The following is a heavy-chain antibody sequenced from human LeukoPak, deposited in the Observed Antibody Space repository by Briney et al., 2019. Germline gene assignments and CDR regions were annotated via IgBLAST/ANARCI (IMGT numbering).Heavy chain of an antibody. CDR1: GGSISSSPYY. J-gene: IGHJ6*03. V-gene: IGHV4-39*07. Sequence: PSETLSLTCTVSGGSISSSPYYWGWIRQPPGKGLEWIGSIYYSGTTHYNPSLESRVTISVDTSKNQFSLKLSSVTAADTAVYYRARARGYSYGNYYYYYYMDVWGKGTTVTVSS. CDR2: IYYSGTT. D-gene: IGHD5-18*01. CDR3: ARARGYSYGNYYYYYYMDV.